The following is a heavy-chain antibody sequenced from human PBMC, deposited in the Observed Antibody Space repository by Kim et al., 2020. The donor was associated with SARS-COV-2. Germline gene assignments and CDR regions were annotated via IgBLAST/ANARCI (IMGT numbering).Heavy chain of an antibody. CDR3: ARVRAMGSSPRADY. Sequence: SETLSLTCAVYGGSFSGYYWSWIRQPPGKGLEWIGEINHSGSTNYNPSLKSRVTISVDTSKNQFSLKLSSVTAADTAVYYCARVRAMGSSPRADYWGQGTLVTVSS. J-gene: IGHJ4*02. V-gene: IGHV4-34*01. D-gene: IGHD6-13*01. CDR1: GGSFSGYY. CDR2: INHSGST.